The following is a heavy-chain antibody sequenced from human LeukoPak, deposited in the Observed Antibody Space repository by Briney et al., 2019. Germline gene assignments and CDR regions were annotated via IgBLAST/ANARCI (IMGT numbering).Heavy chain of an antibody. J-gene: IGHJ4*02. D-gene: IGHD2-15*01. CDR2: ISSSSSYI. CDR1: GFAFSSYS. V-gene: IGHV3-21*01. Sequence: PGGSLRLSCAASGFAFSSYSMNWVRQAPGKGLEWVSSISSSSSYIYYADSVKGRFTISRDNAKNSLYLQMNSLRAEDTAVYYCARVGGGSCYTCIDYWGQGTLVTVSS. CDR3: ARVGGGSCYTCIDY.